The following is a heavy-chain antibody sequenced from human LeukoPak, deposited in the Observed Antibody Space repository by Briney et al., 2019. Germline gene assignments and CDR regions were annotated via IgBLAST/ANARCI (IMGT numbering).Heavy chain of an antibody. D-gene: IGHD6-19*01. Sequence: GGSLRLSCAASGFTFSNYIMTWVRQAPGKGLGWVSGISDGGGSTYYADSVRGRFTISRDNSKTTVFLQMNSLRAEDTAVYYCTYVISGWAFEYWGQGTLVTVSS. CDR1: GFTFSNYI. V-gene: IGHV3-23*01. CDR3: TYVISGWAFEY. CDR2: ISDGGGST. J-gene: IGHJ4*02.